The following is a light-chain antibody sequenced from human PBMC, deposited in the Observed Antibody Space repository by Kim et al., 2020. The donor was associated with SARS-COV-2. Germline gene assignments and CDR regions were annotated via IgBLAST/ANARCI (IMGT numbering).Light chain of an antibody. Sequence: SYELTQPPSVSVAPGKTARITCGGNNIGSKSVPWYQQKPGQAPVLVIYYDSDRPSGIPERFSGSNSGNTDTLTISRVEAGDEADYYCQVWDSSSDHVVFGGGTQRIAL. CDR1: NIGSKS. CDR2: YDS. V-gene: IGLV3-21*04. J-gene: IGLJ2*01. CDR3: QVWDSSSDHVV.